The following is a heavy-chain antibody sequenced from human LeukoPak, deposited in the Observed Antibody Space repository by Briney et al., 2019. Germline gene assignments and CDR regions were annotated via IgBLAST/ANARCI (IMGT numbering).Heavy chain of an antibody. CDR1: GGSISSSSYY. CDR2: IYYSGST. CDR3: ARRYYYDSSGYYQGYYFDY. Sequence: SETLSLTCTVSGGSISSSSYYWGWFRQPPGKGLEWIGSIYYSGSTYYNPSLKSRVTISVDTSKNQFSLKLSSVTAADTAVYYCARRYYYDSSGYYQGYYFDYWGQGTLVTVSS. D-gene: IGHD3-22*01. V-gene: IGHV4-39*01. J-gene: IGHJ4*02.